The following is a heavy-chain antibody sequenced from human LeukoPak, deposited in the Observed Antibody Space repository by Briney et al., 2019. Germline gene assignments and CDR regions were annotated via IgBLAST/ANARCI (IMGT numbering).Heavy chain of an antibody. V-gene: IGHV4-4*07. CDR1: GGSISSYY. Sequence: SETLSLTCTVSGGSISSYYWSWIRQPAGKGREWIGRIYTSGSTNYNPSLKSRVTMSVDTSKNQFSLKLSSVTAADTAVYYCARDFSSSWYDNWFDPWGQGTLVTVSS. CDR2: IYTSGST. CDR3: ARDFSSSWYDNWFDP. J-gene: IGHJ5*02. D-gene: IGHD6-13*01.